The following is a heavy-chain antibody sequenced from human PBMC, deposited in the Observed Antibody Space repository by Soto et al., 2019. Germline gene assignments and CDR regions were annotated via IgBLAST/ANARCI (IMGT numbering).Heavy chain of an antibody. CDR3: ASAGASGTNPFDY. CDR2: IYHSGNT. V-gene: IGHV4-30-2*01. D-gene: IGHD3-10*01. J-gene: IGHJ4*02. CDR1: GDYISGGYA. Sequence: QLQLQESGSGLVKPSQTLSLTCVVSGDYISGGYAWSWIRQPPGKGLEWIGYIYHSGNTNYNPSHKSRVTISLDKAKNQFSLRLISVTAADTAVYFCASAGASGTNPFDYWGQGTLVTV.